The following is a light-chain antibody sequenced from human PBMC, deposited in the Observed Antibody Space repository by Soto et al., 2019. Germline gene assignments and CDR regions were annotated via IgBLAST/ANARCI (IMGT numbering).Light chain of an antibody. V-gene: IGKV3-20*01. Sequence: WYQQKPGQAPRLLFYGASNRATALPDRFSGSGFGTDFTLTITRLEPEDFAVYYCQQYGDSPQTFGPGTKVDIK. CDR2: GAS. J-gene: IGKJ1*01. CDR3: QQYGDSPQT.